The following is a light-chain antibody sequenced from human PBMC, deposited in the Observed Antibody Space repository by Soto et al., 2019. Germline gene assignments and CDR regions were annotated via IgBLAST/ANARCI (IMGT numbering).Light chain of an antibody. CDR2: EVS. J-gene: IGLJ1*01. V-gene: IGLV2-14*01. CDR1: SSDAGGYNY. CDR3: SSYTDSSTLGLYV. Sequence: QSVLTQPASVSGSPGQSITISCTGTSSDAGGYNYVSWYQQHPGKAPKLMIYEVSYRPSGVSNRFSGSKSGSTASLTISGLQAEDEADYYCSSYTDSSTLGLYVFGTGTKVTVL.